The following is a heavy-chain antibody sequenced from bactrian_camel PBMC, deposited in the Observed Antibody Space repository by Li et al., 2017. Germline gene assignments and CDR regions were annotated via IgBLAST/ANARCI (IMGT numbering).Heavy chain of an antibody. CDR3: AAANEVWYMESQYKY. V-gene: IGHV3S63*01. Sequence: HVQLVESGGGSTQAGGSMILPCTTGGDCRGWFRQAPGQEREGVAVNCAGDGRTWYAESVKGRFMISQDRDDRKTTLYLQMHDLKPEDTAMYYCAAANEVWYMESQYKYWGRGTQVTVS. CDR2: NCAGDGRT. J-gene: IGHJ4*01. CDR1: GGDC. D-gene: IGHD6*01.